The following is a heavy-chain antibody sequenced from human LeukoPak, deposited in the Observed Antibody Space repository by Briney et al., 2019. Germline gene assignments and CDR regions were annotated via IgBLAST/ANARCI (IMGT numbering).Heavy chain of an antibody. D-gene: IGHD6-19*01. CDR2: ISAYNGNT. J-gene: IGHJ6*02. CDR1: GGTFSSYA. Sequence: GASVKVSCKASGGTFSSYAISWVRQAPGQGLEWMGWISAYNGNTNYAQKLQGRVTMTTDTSTSTAYMELRSLRSDDTAVYYCARDSGWITNYYYYYGMDVWGQGTTVTVSS. CDR3: ARDSGWITNYYYYYGMDV. V-gene: IGHV1-18*01.